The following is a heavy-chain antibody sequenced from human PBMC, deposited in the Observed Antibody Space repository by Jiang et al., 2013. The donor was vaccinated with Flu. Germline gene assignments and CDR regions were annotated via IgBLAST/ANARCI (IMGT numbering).Heavy chain of an antibody. J-gene: IGHJ4*02. D-gene: IGHD5-24*01. CDR3: TRHGNGYKE. CDR2: ISPADSKT. CDR1: GYTFTDHL. Sequence: GAEVKKPGESLKISCKGSGYTFTDHLITWVRQMPGQGLEWMGTISPADSKTQYSPSFQGQFSISADKSINSVYLQWSSLKASDTAIYYCTRHGNGYKEWGQGTMVTVSS. V-gene: IGHV5-51*01.